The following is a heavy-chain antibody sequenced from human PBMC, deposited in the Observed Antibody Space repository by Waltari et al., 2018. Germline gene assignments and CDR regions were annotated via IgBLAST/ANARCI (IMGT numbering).Heavy chain of an antibody. V-gene: IGHV5-51*01. J-gene: IGHJ4*02. CDR2: IYPGDSDT. CDR1: GYSFTSSW. CDR3: ARSLPNYDILTGYYYFDY. D-gene: IGHD3-9*01. Sequence: EVQLVQSGAEVKKPGESLKISCQGSGYSFTSSWIGWVRQMPGKGLEWMGIIYPGDSDTRYSPSFQGQVTISADKSISTAYLQWSSLKASDTAMYYCARSLPNYDILTGYYYFDYWGQGTLVTVSS.